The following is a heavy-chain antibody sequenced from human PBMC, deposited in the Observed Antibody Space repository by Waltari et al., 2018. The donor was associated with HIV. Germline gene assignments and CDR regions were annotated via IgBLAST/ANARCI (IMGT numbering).Heavy chain of an antibody. CDR1: GFTFSSYW. CDR2: IKQEGSEK. CDR3: ARDLYSSGWGYFDY. J-gene: IGHJ4*02. D-gene: IGHD6-19*01. Sequence: EVQLVESGGGLVQPGGSLRLSCAASGFTFSSYWMSWVRQAPGKGLEWVANIKQEGSEKYYVDSVKGRFTISRDNAKNSLYLQMNSLRAEDTAVYYCARDLYSSGWGYFDYWGQGTLVTVSS. V-gene: IGHV3-7*01.